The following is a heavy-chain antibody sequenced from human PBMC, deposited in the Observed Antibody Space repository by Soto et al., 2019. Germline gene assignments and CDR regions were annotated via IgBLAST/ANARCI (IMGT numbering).Heavy chain of an antibody. CDR2: IYRTGST. CDR1: GGSFTSNNW. CDR3: ASRDPGTSVDY. V-gene: IGHV4-4*02. J-gene: IGHJ4*02. D-gene: IGHD1-7*01. Sequence: QVQLQESGPGLVKPSGTLSLTCAVSGGSFTSNNWWTWVRQPPGQGLEWIGEIYRTGSTNYNPSLKRRVTISLDKSEKQISLKVTSLTAADTAVYYCASRDPGTSVDYWGQGTLVTVSS.